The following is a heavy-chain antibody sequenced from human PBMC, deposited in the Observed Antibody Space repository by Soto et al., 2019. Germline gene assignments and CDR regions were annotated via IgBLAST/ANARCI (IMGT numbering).Heavy chain of an antibody. J-gene: IGHJ5*02. CDR2: ISAYNGNT. CDR1: GYTFTSYG. V-gene: IGHV1-18*01. CDR3: ARDEGSSRWYYGSSWFDP. Sequence: ASVKVSCKASGYTFTSYGISWVRQAPGQGLEWMGWISAYNGNTNYAQKLQGRVTMTTDTSTSTAYMELRSLRSDDTAVYYCARDEGSSRWYYGSSWFDPWGQGNLVTVSS. D-gene: IGHD6-13*01.